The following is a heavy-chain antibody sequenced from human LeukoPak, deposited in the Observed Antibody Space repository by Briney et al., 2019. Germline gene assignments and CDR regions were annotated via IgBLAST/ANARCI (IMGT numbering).Heavy chain of an antibody. CDR2: IREDGSEN. V-gene: IGHV3-7*01. Sequence: GGSLRLSCAASGFTFSYYWMSWVRQAPGKGLEWVANIREDGSENYYVDSLRGRFSISRDNAKNSLYLQMNSLRAEDTAVYYCERGSIYCSSTSCYEFDYWGQGILVTVSS. CDR1: GFTFSYYW. CDR3: ERGSIYCSSTSCYEFDY. J-gene: IGHJ4*02. D-gene: IGHD2-2*01.